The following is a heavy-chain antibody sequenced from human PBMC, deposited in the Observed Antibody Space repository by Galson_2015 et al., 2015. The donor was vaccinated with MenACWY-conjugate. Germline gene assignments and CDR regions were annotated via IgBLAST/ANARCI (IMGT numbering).Heavy chain of an antibody. CDR1: GGSISSYY. V-gene: IGHV4-59*01. J-gene: IGHJ4*02. CDR2: IYYSGST. CDR3: ARDSHYGSGSLDY. D-gene: IGHD3-10*01. Sequence: ETLSLTCSVSGGSISSYYWSWIRQPPGKGLEWIGYIYYSGSTNYNPSLKSRVTISVDTSKNQFSLKLNSVTAADTAVHYCARDSHYGSGSLDYWGQGTLVTVSS.